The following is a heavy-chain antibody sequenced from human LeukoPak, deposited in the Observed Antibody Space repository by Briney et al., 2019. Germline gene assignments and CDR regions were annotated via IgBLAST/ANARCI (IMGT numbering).Heavy chain of an antibody. CDR1: GFTFSSYW. J-gene: IGHJ6*03. CDR3: ARVGPYYDFWSGFSLRYYYYMDV. V-gene: IGHV3-74*01. D-gene: IGHD3-3*01. Sequence: GGSLRLSCAASGFTFSSYWMHWVRQAPGKGLVWVSRINSDGSSTSYADSVKGRFTISRDNAKNTLYLQMNSLRAEDTAVYYCARVGPYYDFWSGFSLRYYYYMDVWGKGTTVTVSS. CDR2: INSDGSST.